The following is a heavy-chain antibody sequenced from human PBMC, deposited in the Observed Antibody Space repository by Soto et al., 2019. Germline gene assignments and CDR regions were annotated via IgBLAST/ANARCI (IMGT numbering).Heavy chain of an antibody. J-gene: IGHJ6*02. CDR3: AREGEDIVLMVYPKTYYYYGMDV. Sequence: GASVKVSCKASGYTFTSYAMHWVRQAPGQRLEWMGWINAGNGNTKYSQKFQGRVTITRDTSASTAYMELSSLRSEDTAVYYCAREGEDIVLMVYPKTYYYYGMDVWGQGTTVTVSS. D-gene: IGHD2-8*01. CDR2: INAGNGNT. V-gene: IGHV1-3*01. CDR1: GYTFTSYA.